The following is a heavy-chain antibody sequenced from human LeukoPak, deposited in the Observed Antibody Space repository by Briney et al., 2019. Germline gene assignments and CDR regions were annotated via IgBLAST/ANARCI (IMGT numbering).Heavy chain of an antibody. Sequence: SGTLSHTCTVSRGSLSGYYWSGIRQPPGKGLEWIGYIYYSGSINYNPSTKSRVTISVDTSKNQFSLKLSSVTAADAAVYYCARDSFNWNGNDAFDIWGQGTMVTVSS. J-gene: IGHJ3*02. D-gene: IGHD1-20*01. CDR3: ARDSFNWNGNDAFDI. CDR1: RGSLSGYY. V-gene: IGHV4-59*01. CDR2: IYYSGSI.